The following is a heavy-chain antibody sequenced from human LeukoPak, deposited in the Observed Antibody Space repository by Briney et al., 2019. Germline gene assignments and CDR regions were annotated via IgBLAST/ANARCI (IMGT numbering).Heavy chain of an antibody. J-gene: IGHJ6*03. D-gene: IGHD2-2*01. V-gene: IGHV4-39*07. CDR1: GGSISSRNYY. CDR3: ARGNPKRGPDRQYCSSTSCYGGFGYHYYYYMDV. CDR2: INHSGST. Sequence: SETLSLTCSVSGGSISSRNYYWSWIRQPPGKGLEWIGEINHSGSTNYNPSLKSRVTISVDTSKNQFSLKLSSVTAADTAVYYCARGNPKRGPDRQYCSSTSCYGGFGYHYYYYMDVWGKGTTVTVSS.